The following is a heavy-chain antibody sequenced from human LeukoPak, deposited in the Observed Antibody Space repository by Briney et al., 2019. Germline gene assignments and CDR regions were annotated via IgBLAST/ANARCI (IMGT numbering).Heavy chain of an antibody. J-gene: IGHJ4*02. Sequence: PSETLSLTCTLSGGSISSYYWSWIRQPPGKGLEWIGYIYYSGSTNYNPSLKSRVTISVDTSKNQFSLKLSSVTAADTAVYYCASGVGDLYYLDYWGQGTLVTVSS. CDR1: GGSISSYY. V-gene: IGHV4-59*01. CDR3: ASGVGDLYYLDY. CDR2: IYYSGST. D-gene: IGHD2-21*02.